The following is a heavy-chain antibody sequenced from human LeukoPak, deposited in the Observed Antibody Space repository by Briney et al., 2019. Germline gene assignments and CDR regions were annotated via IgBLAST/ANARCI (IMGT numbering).Heavy chain of an antibody. D-gene: IGHD3-22*01. CDR2: INHSGST. V-gene: IGHV4-34*01. CDR3: ARIDYYDSSGYYYERGGWFDP. J-gene: IGHJ5*02. Sequence: PSETLSLTCAVYGGSFSGYYWSWIRQPPGKGLEWIGEINHSGSTNYNPSLESRVTISVDTSKNQFSLKLSSVTAADTAVYYCARIDYYDSSGYYYERGGWFDPWGQGTLVTVSS. CDR1: GGSFSGYY.